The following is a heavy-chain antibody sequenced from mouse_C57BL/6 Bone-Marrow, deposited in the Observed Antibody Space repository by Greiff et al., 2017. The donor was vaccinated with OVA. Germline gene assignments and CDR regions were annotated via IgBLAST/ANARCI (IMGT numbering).Heavy chain of an antibody. J-gene: IGHJ1*03. D-gene: IGHD2-5*01. V-gene: IGHV5-16*01. CDR3: AMAYYSNFYWYFDV. CDR1: GFTFSDYY. CDR2: INYDGSST. Sequence: EVHLVESEGGLVQPGSSMKLSCTASGFTFSDYYMAWVRQVPEKGLEWVANINYDGSSTYYLDSLKSRFIISRDNAKNILYLQMSSLKSEDTATYYCAMAYYSNFYWYFDVWGTGTTVTVSS.